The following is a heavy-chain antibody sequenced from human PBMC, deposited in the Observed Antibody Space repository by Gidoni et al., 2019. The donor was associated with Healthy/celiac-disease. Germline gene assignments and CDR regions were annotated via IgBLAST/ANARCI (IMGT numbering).Heavy chain of an antibody. V-gene: IGHV3-66*01. CDR1: GFTVSSNY. Sequence: EVQLVESGGGLVQPGGSLRLSCAASGFTVSSNYLRWVRQAPGKGLEWVSVIYSVGSTYYADSGKGRFTISRDNSKNTLYLQMNSLRAEDTAVYYCASRRLDYGGNPQWAFDIWGQGTMVTVSS. D-gene: IGHD4-17*01. J-gene: IGHJ3*02. CDR2: IYSVGST. CDR3: ASRRLDYGGNPQWAFDI.